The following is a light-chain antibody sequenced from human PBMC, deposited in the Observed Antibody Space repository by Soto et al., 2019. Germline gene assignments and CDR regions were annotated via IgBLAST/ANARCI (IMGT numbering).Light chain of an antibody. Sequence: DIHMTQSPSSLSASVGDRVTITCRASQDISNSLDWFQQTPGKAPKSLIYATSNLQSGVPSKFSGSGSGTEFTLTISSLQPEDFATYYCRQYKSYPVTFGGGTKVDIK. CDR2: ATS. V-gene: IGKV1-16*02. CDR1: QDISNS. J-gene: IGKJ4*01. CDR3: RQYKSYPVT.